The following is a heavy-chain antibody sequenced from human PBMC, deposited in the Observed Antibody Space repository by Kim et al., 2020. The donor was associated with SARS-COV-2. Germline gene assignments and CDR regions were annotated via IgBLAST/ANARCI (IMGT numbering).Heavy chain of an antibody. CDR1: GFTFSSYS. D-gene: IGHD2-2*01. CDR2: ISSSSSYI. V-gene: IGHV3-21*01. Sequence: GVSLRLSCAASGFTFSSYSMNWVRQAPGKGLEWVSSISSSSSYIYYADSVKGRFTISRDNAKNSLYLQMNSLRAEDTAVYYCARDREVVPAATHYYYYGMDVWGQGTTVTVSS. CDR3: ARDREVVPAATHYYYYGMDV. J-gene: IGHJ6*02.